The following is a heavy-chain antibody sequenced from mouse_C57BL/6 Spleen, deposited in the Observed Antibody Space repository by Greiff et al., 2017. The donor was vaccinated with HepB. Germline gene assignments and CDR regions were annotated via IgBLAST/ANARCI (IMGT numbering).Heavy chain of an antibody. CDR2: INPNNGGT. J-gene: IGHJ1*03. D-gene: IGHD1-1*01. CDR3: ARRIITTVDWYFDV. Sequence: VQLQQSGPELVKPGASVKISCKASGYSFTDYYMNWVKQSHGKSLEWIGDINPNNGGTSYNQKFKGKATLTVDKSSSTAYMELRSLTSEDSAVYYCARRIITTVDWYFDVWGTGTTVTVSS. CDR1: GYSFTDYY. V-gene: IGHV1-26*01.